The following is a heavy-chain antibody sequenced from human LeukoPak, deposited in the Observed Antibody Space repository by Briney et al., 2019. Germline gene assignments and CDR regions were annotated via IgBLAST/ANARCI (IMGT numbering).Heavy chain of an antibody. J-gene: IGHJ6*02. CDR2: ISSSGSTI. CDR3: ARGSEDSSSWGSYGMDV. CDR1: GFTFSDYY. Sequence: PGGSLSLSCAASGFTFSDYYMSWIRQAPGKGLEWVSYISSSGSTIYYADSVKGRFTISRDNAKNSLYLQMNSLRAEDTAVYYCARGSEDSSSWGSYGMDVWGQGTTVTVSS. D-gene: IGHD6-13*01. V-gene: IGHV3-11*01.